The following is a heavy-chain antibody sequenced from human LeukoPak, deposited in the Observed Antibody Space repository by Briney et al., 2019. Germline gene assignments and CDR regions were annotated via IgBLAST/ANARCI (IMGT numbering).Heavy chain of an antibody. V-gene: IGHV4-59*01. J-gene: IGHJ4*02. CDR2: IYYSGST. D-gene: IGHD4-17*01. CDR3: ARVGLDDYGDYGEPGYFDY. CDR1: GGSISSYY. Sequence: SETLSLTCTVSGGSISSYYWSWIRQPPGKGLEWIGYIYYSGSTNYNPPLKSRVTISVDTSKNQFSLKLSSVTAADTAVYYCARVGLDDYGDYGEPGYFDYWGQGTLVTVSS.